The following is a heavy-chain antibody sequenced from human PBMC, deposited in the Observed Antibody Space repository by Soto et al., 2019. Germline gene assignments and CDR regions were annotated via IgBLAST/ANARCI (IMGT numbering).Heavy chain of an antibody. V-gene: IGHV1-69*13. CDR3: ARVGLYDILTGPRTYYYYYGMDV. CDR2: IIPIFGTA. Sequence: SVKVSCKASGGTFSSYAISWVRQAPGQGLEWMGGIIPIFGTANYAQKFQGRVTITADESTSTAYMELSSLRSEDTAVYYCARVGLYDILTGPRTYYYYYGMDVWGQGTTVTVSS. CDR1: GGTFSSYA. J-gene: IGHJ6*02. D-gene: IGHD3-9*01.